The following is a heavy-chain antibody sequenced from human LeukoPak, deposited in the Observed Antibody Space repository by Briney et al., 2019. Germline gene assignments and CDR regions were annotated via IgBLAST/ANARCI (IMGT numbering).Heavy chain of an antibody. J-gene: IGHJ4*02. V-gene: IGHV4-4*02. CDR3: TRESGAFSPFGF. Sequence: PSETLSLTCAVSGGSITTTNWWSWVRQPPGKGLEGIGEVHLSGATNYNPSLESRVSMSIDKSKNHLSLEVTYVTAADTAIYYCTRESGAFSPFGFWGQGTLLTVSS. CDR1: GGSITTTNW. CDR2: VHLSGAT. D-gene: IGHD1-26*01.